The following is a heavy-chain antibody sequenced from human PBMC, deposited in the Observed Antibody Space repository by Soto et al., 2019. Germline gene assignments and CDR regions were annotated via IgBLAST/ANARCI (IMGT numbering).Heavy chain of an antibody. CDR3: ARDEFIESYNPYNWFAP. D-gene: IGHD1-1*01. CDR1: GYTFTRYT. J-gene: IGHJ5*02. Sequence: QVQLVQSGPEVKKPGASVKVSCRTSGYTFTRYTITCVRQAPGQGLEWVGWARSSNGGTNYAQKFKGTVTMTTDTAPSTAYLQLRSLTSDDTAVYYRARDEFIESYNPYNWFAPWGQGTLVTVSS. CDR2: ARSSNGGT. V-gene: IGHV1-18*01.